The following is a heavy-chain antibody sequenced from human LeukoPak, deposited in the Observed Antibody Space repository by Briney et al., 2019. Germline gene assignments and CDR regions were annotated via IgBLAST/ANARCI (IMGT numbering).Heavy chain of an antibody. V-gene: IGHV3-7*05. CDR1: GFTLSTYW. Sequence: GGSLRLSCAASGFTLSTYWMTWARQAPGKGLEWVATIKPDGSEEYYVDSVKGRFTISRDNAKNSLYLQMNSLRAEDTAVYYCAKPSRSSSNEYWGQGTLVTVSS. J-gene: IGHJ4*02. CDR2: IKPDGSEE. CDR3: AKPSRSSSNEY. D-gene: IGHD6-13*01.